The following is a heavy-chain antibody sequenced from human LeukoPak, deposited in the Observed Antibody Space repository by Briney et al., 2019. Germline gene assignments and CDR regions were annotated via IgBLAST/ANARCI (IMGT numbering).Heavy chain of an antibody. D-gene: IGHD3-10*02. CDR3: AELGITMIGGV. J-gene: IGHJ6*04. V-gene: IGHV3-48*04. CDR2: ISSSSSTI. CDR1: GFTFSSYS. Sequence: GGSLRLSCAASGFTFSSYSINCVRQAPRKGLEWVSNISSSSSTIYYAASVKGRFTISRDNAKNSLYLQMNSLRAEDTAVYYCAELGITMIGGVWGKGTTVTISS.